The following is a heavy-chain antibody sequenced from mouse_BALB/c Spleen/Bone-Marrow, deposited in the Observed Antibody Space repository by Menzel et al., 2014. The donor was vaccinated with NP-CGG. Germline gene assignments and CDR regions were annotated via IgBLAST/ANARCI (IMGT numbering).Heavy chain of an antibody. D-gene: IGHD2-3*01. J-gene: IGHJ3*01. V-gene: IGHV4-1*02. CDR3: ARLGYYGGFAY. CDR1: GFDFRGFW. Sequence: EVKLVESGGGLVQPGRSLKISCAASGFDFRGFWMGWVRLAPGKGLEWIGEINPDSRTINYSPFLKDRFIISRDNAKNTLYLYMSKVRSEDTALYYCARLGYYGGFAYWGQGTLVTGSA. CDR2: INPDSRTI.